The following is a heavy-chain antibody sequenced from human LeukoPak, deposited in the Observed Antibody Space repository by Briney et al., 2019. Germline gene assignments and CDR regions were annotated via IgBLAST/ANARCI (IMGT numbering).Heavy chain of an antibody. V-gene: IGHV3-49*04. CDR3: TQGLWFGESYFDY. J-gene: IGHJ4*02. CDR2: IRSKAYGGTT. Sequence: GGSLRLSCTASGFIFGDYAMSWVRHAPGKGLEWVGFIRSKAYGGTTEYAASVKGRFTISRDDSKSIAYLQMNSLKTEDTAVYYCTQGLWFGESYFDYWGQGTLVTVSS. D-gene: IGHD3-10*01. CDR1: GFIFGDYA.